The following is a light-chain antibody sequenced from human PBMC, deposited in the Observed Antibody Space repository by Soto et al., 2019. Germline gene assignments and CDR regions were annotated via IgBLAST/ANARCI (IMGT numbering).Light chain of an antibody. V-gene: IGKV1-5*03. CDR2: ASS. CDR3: QQYDSYPYT. Sequence: DIQMTQSPSTLSASVGDRVTVTCRASQSISGWLAWYQQKPGKAPKLLIFASSDLETGVPSRFGGGGSGTEYTLTISSLQPDDFATYYCQQYDSYPYTFGQGTKLEL. CDR1: QSISGW. J-gene: IGKJ2*01.